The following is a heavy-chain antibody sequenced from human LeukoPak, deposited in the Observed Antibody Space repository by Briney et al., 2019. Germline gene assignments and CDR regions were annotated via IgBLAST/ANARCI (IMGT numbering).Heavy chain of an antibody. CDR2: INHRGST. J-gene: IGHJ4*02. CDR3: ARGLRQLVRSWHY. D-gene: IGHD6-6*01. CDR1: GGSFSGYY. V-gene: IGHV4-34*01. Sequence: SETPSLTCAVYGGSFSGYYWSWIRQPPGKGLEWIGEINHRGSTNYNPSLKSRVTISVDTSKNQFSLKLSSVTAADTAVYYCARGLRQLVRSWHYWGQGTLVTVSS.